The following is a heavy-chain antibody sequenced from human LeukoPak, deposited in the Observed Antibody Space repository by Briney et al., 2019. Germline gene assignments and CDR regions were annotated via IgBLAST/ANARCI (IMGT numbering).Heavy chain of an antibody. Sequence: ASETLSLTCTVSGGSISSSSYYWGWIRQPPGKGLEWIGSIYYSGSTYYNPSLKSRVPISDDTSKNQFSRKRSSVTAADTAVYYCARGGGMATIYYYYYMDVWGKGTTVTISS. CDR1: GGSISSSSYY. CDR3: ARGGGMATIYYYYYMDV. CDR2: IYYSGST. V-gene: IGHV4-39*07. D-gene: IGHD5-24*01. J-gene: IGHJ6*03.